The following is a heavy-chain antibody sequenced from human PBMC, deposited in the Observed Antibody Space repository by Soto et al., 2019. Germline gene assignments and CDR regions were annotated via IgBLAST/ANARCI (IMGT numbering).Heavy chain of an antibody. V-gene: IGHV4-30-2*01. CDR3: ARGHYRYAMDV. Sequence: SETLSLTCDVSGGSISTGVYSWNWIRQPPGKGLEWVGYINHSGSTYDNPSLKSRVTMSVNRSKNQFSLNLTSVTAADTAVYFCARGHYRYAMDVWGQGTTITVSS. J-gene: IGHJ6*02. CDR1: GGSISTGVYS. CDR2: INHSGST.